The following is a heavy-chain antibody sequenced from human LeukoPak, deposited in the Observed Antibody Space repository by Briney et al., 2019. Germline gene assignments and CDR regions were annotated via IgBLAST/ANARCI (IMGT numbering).Heavy chain of an antibody. D-gene: IGHD2-21*01. CDR1: GFTFSSYA. J-gene: IGHJ4*02. CDR3: AKEFNRGLPDY. V-gene: IGHV3-23*01. CDR2: ISGSGDNT. Sequence: GGSLRLSCAASGFTFSSYAMSWVRQVPGKGLEWVSVISGSGDNTYYADSVKGRFTISRDNSKNMLYLQMSSLRAEDTAVYYCAKEFNRGLPDYWGQGTLVTVPS.